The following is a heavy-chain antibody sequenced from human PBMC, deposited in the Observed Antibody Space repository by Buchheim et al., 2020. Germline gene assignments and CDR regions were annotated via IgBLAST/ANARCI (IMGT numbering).Heavy chain of an antibody. CDR1: GGSISSGDYY. J-gene: IGHJ5*02. D-gene: IGHD1-20*01. CDR3: ARVGRGYNWNGAFDP. CDR2: IYNSGST. Sequence: QVQLQESGPGLVKPSQTLSLTCTVSGGSISSGDYYWSWIRQPPGKGLEWIGYIYNSGSTYYNPSLKSLVTISLDTSKNQFSLKLSSVTAADTAVYYCARVGRGYNWNGAFDPWGQGTL. V-gene: IGHV4-30-4*01.